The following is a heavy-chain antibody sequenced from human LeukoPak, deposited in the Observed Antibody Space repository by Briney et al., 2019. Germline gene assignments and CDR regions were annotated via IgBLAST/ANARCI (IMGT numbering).Heavy chain of an antibody. D-gene: IGHD1-26*01. Sequence: GGSLRLSCAASGFTFSDYYMSWIRQAPGKGLEWVSYISSSGSTIYYADSVKGRFTISRDNAKNTLYLQMNSLRAEDTAVYYCAREGSYPPYYFDYWGQGTLVTVSS. J-gene: IGHJ4*01. CDR2: ISSSGSTI. CDR3: AREGSYPPYYFDY. V-gene: IGHV3-11*01. CDR1: GFTFSDYY.